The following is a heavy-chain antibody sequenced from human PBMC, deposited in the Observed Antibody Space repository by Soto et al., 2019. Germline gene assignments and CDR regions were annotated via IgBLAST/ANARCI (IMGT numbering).Heavy chain of an antibody. D-gene: IGHD3-10*01. J-gene: IGHJ4*02. CDR1: GFIFXNYG. Sequence: QVQLVESGGGVVQPGRSLRLSCTASGFIFXNYGIHWVRQAPGKGLEWVAVISYDGSNKKFADSVKGRFTISRDNSKNTVSLQMNSLRAEDTAVYYCAKDRGGSGSFDYWGQGTLVTVSS. V-gene: IGHV3-30*18. CDR3: AKDRGGSGSFDY. CDR2: ISYDGSNK.